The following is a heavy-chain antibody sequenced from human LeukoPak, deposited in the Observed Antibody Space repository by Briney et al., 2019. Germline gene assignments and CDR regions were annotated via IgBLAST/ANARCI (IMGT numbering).Heavy chain of an antibody. CDR3: TRVKGARAPFDY. D-gene: IGHD1-26*01. CDR2: IRSKAYGGTT. J-gene: IGHJ4*02. V-gene: IGHV3-49*04. Sequence: PGGSLRLSCAASGFTFSSYAMSWVRQAPGKGLEWVGFIRSKAYGGTTEYAASVKGRFTISRDDSKSIAYLQMNSLKTEDTAVYYCTRVKGARAPFDYWGQGTLVTVSS. CDR1: GFTFSSYA.